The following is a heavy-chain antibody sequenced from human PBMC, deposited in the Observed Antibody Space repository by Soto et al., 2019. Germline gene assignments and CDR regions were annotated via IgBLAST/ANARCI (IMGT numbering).Heavy chain of an antibody. J-gene: IGHJ6*02. CDR3: AISTYIPTSYYGMYA. CDR1: GGSILSYY. V-gene: IGHV4-59*01. Sequence: SEPLSLTCTVAGGSILSYYWSWFRQPPGKGLEWIGYIYYSGSTNYNPSLKSRVTISVDTSKNQFSLKLSSVTAADTAVYYCAISTYIPTSYYGMYACAQ. D-gene: IGHD1-26*01. CDR2: IYYSGST.